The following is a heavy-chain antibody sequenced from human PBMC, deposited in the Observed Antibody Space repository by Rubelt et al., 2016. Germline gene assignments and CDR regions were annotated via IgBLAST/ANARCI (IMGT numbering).Heavy chain of an antibody. CDR3: ARDAGGDWNWFDP. Sequence: EVQLVESGGGLIQPGGSLRLSCAASGLTVSSDFMSWVRQAPGKGLEWVSVIYSGGTTFYADSVKGRFTISRDNSKNSLYLQMNSLRDEETAVYYCARDAGGDWNWFDPWGQGTLVTVSS. V-gene: IGHV3-53*01. D-gene: IGHD2-21*01. CDR1: GLTVSSDF. J-gene: IGHJ5*02. CDR2: IYSGGTT.